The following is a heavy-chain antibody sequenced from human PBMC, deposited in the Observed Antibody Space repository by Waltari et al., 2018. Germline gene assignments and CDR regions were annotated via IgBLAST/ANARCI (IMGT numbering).Heavy chain of an antibody. Sequence: DVQLVQSGAEVKKPGATVKISCKISGFTFTDYYIHWVQQAPGKGLKWVGLGDPEDGETVYARNFQGRVTITADTLTDTAFMEVDTLRSEDTAVYYSATGREQLAHFEHWGQGTLVTVSS. D-gene: IGHD6-6*01. V-gene: IGHV1-69-2*01. CDR3: ATGREQLAHFEH. CDR1: GFTFTDYY. CDR2: GDPEDGET. J-gene: IGHJ4*02.